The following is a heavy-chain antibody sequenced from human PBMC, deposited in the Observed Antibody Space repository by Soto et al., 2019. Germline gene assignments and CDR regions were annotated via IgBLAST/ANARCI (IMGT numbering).Heavy chain of an antibody. CDR1: GFTFSSYA. Sequence: PSETLSLSCAASGFTFSSYAMRWVRQAPGKGLEWVSAISGSGGSTYYADSVKGRFTISRDNSKNTLYLQMNSLRAEDTAVYYCANGYSSGWYLDGNYYFDYWGQGTLVTVSS. V-gene: IGHV3-23*01. CDR3: ANGYSSGWYLDGNYYFDY. D-gene: IGHD6-19*01. J-gene: IGHJ4*02. CDR2: ISGSGGST.